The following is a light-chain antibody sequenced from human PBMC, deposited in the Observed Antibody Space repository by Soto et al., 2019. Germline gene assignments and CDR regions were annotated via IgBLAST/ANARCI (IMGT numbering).Light chain of an antibody. CDR2: GAS. Sequence: EIVMTQPPVTLSVSPGERATLSCRASQSVSSKLAWYQQKPGQAPRLLIYGASTRATGIPARFSGSGSWTEFTLSISSLQSEDFAVYYCQQYNNWPQTFGQGTKLEIK. CDR1: QSVSSK. V-gene: IGKV3-15*01. J-gene: IGKJ2*01. CDR3: QQYNNWPQT.